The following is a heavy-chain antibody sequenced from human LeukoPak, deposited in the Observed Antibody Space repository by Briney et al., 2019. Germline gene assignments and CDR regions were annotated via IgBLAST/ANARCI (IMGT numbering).Heavy chain of an antibody. CDR1: GGSISSSSYY. Sequence: PSETLSLTCTVSGGSISSSSYYWGWIRQPPGKGLEWIGSIYYSGSTYYNPSLKSRVTISVDKSKNQFSLKLSSVTAADTAVYYCARESGDGAGLYYFDYWGQGTLVTVSS. J-gene: IGHJ4*02. CDR2: IYYSGST. D-gene: IGHD1-26*01. CDR3: ARESGDGAGLYYFDY. V-gene: IGHV4-39*07.